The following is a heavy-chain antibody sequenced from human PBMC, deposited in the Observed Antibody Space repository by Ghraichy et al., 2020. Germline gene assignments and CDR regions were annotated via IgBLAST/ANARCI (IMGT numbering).Heavy chain of an antibody. D-gene: IGHD1-26*01. CDR2: ISSSGSTI. V-gene: IGHV3-11*01. J-gene: IGHJ4*02. CDR3: ARGRGSYYFDY. CDR1: GFTFSDYY. Sequence: GESLNISCAASGFTFSDYYMSWIRQAPGKGLEWVSYISSSGSTIYYADSVKGRFTISRDNAKNSLYLQMNSLRAEDTAVYYCARGRGSYYFDYWGQGTLVTVSS.